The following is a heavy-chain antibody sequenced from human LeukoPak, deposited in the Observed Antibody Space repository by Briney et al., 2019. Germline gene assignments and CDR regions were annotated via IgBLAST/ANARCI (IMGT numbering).Heavy chain of an antibody. CDR2: IYFTGNYI. CDR3: AREFSTIGNFDY. CDR1: GFTFSRYS. J-gene: IGHJ4*01. V-gene: IGHV3-21*01. D-gene: IGHD3-3*02. Sequence: PGGSLRLSCVTSGFTFSRYSMRWVRQAPGKGLEWVSSIYFTGNYISYADSVKGRFTISRDNAKNSLYLQMNSLRAEDTAVYYCAREFSTIGNFDYWGHGTLVAVSS.